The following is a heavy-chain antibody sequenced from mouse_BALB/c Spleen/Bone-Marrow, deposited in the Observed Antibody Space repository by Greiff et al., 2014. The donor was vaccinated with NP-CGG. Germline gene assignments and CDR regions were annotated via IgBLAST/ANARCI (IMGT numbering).Heavy chain of an antibody. CDR1: GYTFTSYT. D-gene: IGHD1-1*01. V-gene: IGHV1-4*01. CDR2: INPSSGYT. CDR3: ARGLYYYGNGSNFDY. Sequence: QVQLQQSGAELARPGASVKMSCKASGYTFTSYTMHWVKQRPGQGLEWIGYINPSSGYTNYNQKYKDKATLTADKSSSTAYMQLSSLTSKDSAVYYCARGLYYYGNGSNFDYWGQGTTLTVSS. J-gene: IGHJ2*01.